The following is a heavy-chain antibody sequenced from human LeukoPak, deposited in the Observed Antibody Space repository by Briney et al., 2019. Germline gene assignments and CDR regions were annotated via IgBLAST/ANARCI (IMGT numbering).Heavy chain of an antibody. CDR1: GGTFSSYA. Sequence: SVKVSCKASGGTFSSYAISWVRQAPGQGLEWMGGIIPIFGTANYAQKFQGRVTITADESTSTAYMELSILRSEDTAVYYCARAGSGELLPNYYFDYWGQGTLVTVSS. V-gene: IGHV1-69*13. CDR3: ARAGSGELLPNYYFDY. CDR2: IIPIFGTA. D-gene: IGHD1-26*01. J-gene: IGHJ4*02.